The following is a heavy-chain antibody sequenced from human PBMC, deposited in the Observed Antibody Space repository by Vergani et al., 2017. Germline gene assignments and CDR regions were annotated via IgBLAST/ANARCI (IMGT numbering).Heavy chain of an antibody. CDR3: ASSPLIDGYKQIRGRIDY. V-gene: IGHV4-34*01. CDR1: GGSFSGYY. D-gene: IGHD5-24*01. J-gene: IGHJ4*02. CDR2: INHSGST. Sequence: QVQLQQWGAGLLKPSETLSLTCAVYGGSFSGYYWSWIRQPPGKGLEWIGEINHSGSTNYNPSLKSRVTISVDTSKNQFSLKLSSVTAAVTAVYYCASSPLIDGYKQIRGRIDYWGQGTLVTVSS.